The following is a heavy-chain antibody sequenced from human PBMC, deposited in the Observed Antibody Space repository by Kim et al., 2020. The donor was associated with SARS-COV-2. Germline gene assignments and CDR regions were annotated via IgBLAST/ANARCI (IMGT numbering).Heavy chain of an antibody. Sequence: GGSLRLSCAAAGFTISSYSMNWVRQAPGKGLEWVSYISSSSSSIYYADSVKGRFTISRDNAKSSLFLQMNSLRDEDTAVYYCARGGRYSSGWSAGDSFDDWGQGTLVTVSS. J-gene: IGHJ4*02. CDR3: ARGGRYSSGWSAGDSFDD. D-gene: IGHD6-19*01. CDR2: ISSSSSSI. V-gene: IGHV3-48*02. CDR1: GFTISSYS.